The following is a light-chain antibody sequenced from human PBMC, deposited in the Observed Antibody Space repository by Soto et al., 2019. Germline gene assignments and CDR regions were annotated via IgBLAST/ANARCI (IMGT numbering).Light chain of an antibody. CDR1: QSVSSY. CDR3: QQRSNWP. Sequence: EIVLTQSPATLSLSPGERATLSCRASQSVSSYLAWYQQKPGQAPRLIIYDASNRATGIPARFSGSGSGTDFTLTISCLEPEDFAVYYCQQRSNWPFGPGTKVDIK. V-gene: IGKV3-11*01. CDR2: DAS. J-gene: IGKJ3*01.